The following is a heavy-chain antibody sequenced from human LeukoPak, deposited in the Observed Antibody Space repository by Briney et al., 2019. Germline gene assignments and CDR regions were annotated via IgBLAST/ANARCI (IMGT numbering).Heavy chain of an antibody. V-gene: IGHV1-2*02. J-gene: IGHJ4*02. CDR1: GYMFTGYY. D-gene: IGHD2-21*02. CDR2: INPDTGRT. Sequence: ASVKVSCKASGYMFTGYYMHWLRQAPGQGLECMGRINPDTGRTNYARNFQGRITMTRDTSISTAYMELSRLRSDDTAVYYCARNRGGDHYFDYWGQGTLVTVSS. CDR3: ARNRGGDHYFDY.